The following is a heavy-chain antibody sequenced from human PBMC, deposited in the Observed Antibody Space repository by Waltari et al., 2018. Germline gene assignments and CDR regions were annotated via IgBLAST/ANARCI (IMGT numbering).Heavy chain of an antibody. CDR1: GYSFNVGSY. CDR2: IHHSGST. J-gene: IGHJ4*02. V-gene: IGHV4-38-2*02. D-gene: IGHD3-9*01. CDR3: ARDGVTLTGTGTDY. Sequence: QVQLQESGPGLVKPSETLSLTCFVSGYSFNVGSYWAWIRQSPGKGRELIGNIHHSGSTYYNPSLKSRVTISVDTSKNQFSLKVRSVTAADTAVYYCARDGVTLTGTGTDYWGQGALVTVSS.